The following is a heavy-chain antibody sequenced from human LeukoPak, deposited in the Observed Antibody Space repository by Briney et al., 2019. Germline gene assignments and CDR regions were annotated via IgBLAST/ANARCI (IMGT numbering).Heavy chain of an antibody. V-gene: IGHV3-23*01. D-gene: IGHD2-15*01. J-gene: IGHJ4*02. CDR1: GFTLSSYA. CDR2: ISVSGNT. Sequence: PGGSLRLSCAASGFTLSSYAMSWVRQGPGKGLEWVSAISVSGNTYHADSVKGRFTISSDSSKNTLYLQMNSLIAEDAAVYYCAKAPVTTCSGAYCYPFDYWGQGTLVTVSS. CDR3: AKAPVTTCSGAYCYPFDY.